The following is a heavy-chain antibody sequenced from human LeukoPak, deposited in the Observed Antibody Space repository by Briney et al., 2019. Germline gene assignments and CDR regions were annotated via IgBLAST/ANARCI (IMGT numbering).Heavy chain of an antibody. CDR1: GFTFSSYA. Sequence: PGGSLRLSCAASGFTFSSYAMSWVRQAPGKGLEWVAGISYDQSNKYSVDSVKGRFTISRDNSKNTLYLQMNSLRAEDTAVYYCAKDIVVGAFFGMDVWGQGTTVTVSS. CDR3: AKDIVVGAFFGMDV. V-gene: IGHV3-30*18. J-gene: IGHJ6*02. CDR2: ISYDQSNK. D-gene: IGHD2-21*01.